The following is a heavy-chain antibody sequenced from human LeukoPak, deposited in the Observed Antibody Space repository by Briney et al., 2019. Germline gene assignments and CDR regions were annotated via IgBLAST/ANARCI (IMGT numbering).Heavy chain of an antibody. Sequence: GESLKISCKGSGYSFTSYWIGWVRQIPGKGLEWMGIIYPGDSDTRYSPSFQGQVTISAGKSISTAYLQWSSLKASDTAMYYCARRVGFYYDSSGSDYWGQGTLVTVSS. CDR2: IYPGDSDT. CDR1: GYSFTSYW. V-gene: IGHV5-51*01. CDR3: ARRVGFYYDSSGSDY. D-gene: IGHD3-22*01. J-gene: IGHJ4*02.